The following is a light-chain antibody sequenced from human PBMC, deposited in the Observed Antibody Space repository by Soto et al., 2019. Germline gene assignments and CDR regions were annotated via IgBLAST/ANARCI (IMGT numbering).Light chain of an antibody. CDR3: GTWDSSLSVVL. V-gene: IGLV1-51*01. Sequence: QSVLTQPPSVSAAPGQKVTVSCSGSSSNTGRNYVSFYLLLPTTAPKLLIFDNNKRPSGIPDRFSGSKSGTSATRGITGLQTGDEADYYCGTWDSSLSVVLFGGGNKLTVL. CDR1: SSNTGRNY. CDR2: DNN. J-gene: IGLJ2*01.